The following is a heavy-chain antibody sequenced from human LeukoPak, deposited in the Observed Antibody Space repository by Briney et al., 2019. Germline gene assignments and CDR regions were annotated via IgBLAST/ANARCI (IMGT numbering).Heavy chain of an antibody. CDR2: IYYSGST. Sequence: PSETLSLTCTVSGGSISSSSYYWGWIRQPPGKGLEWIGSIYYSGSTYYNPSLKSRVTISVDTSKNQFSLKLSSVTAADTAVYYCASLFKTGPHALYYMDVWGKGTTVTVSS. J-gene: IGHJ6*03. V-gene: IGHV4-39*01. CDR1: GGSISSSSYY. D-gene: IGHD1-14*01. CDR3: ASLFKTGPHALYYMDV.